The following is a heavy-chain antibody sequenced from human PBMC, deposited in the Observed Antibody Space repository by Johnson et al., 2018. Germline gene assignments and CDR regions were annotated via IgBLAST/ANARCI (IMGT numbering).Heavy chain of an antibody. V-gene: IGHV3-23*01. CDR3: AQDQHTTWVSYLQH. J-gene: IGHJ1*01. CDR1: GFTFRSSA. CDR2: ISGRGGRT. D-gene: IGHD1-14*01. Sequence: VQLQQSGGGVVQPGRSLRLSCAASGFTFRSSAMHWVRQAPGKGLDWASTISGRGGRTYYAASVKGRFTLSRDNSKNTLYLQRINLRAEDTAGYYCAQDQHTTWVSYLQHWGQGTLVTVSS.